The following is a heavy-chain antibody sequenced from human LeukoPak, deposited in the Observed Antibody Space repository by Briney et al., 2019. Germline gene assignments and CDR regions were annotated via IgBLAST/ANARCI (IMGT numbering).Heavy chain of an antibody. V-gene: IGHV3-7*03. J-gene: IGHJ6*02. CDR2: INHNGNVN. Sequence: GGSLRLSCAASGFTFSSYWMNWARQAPGKGLEWVASINHNGNVNYYVDSVKGRFTISRDNAKNSLYLQMSNLRAEDMAVYFCARGGGLDVWGQGATVAVSS. CDR1: GFTFSSYW. CDR3: ARGGGLDV. D-gene: IGHD3-16*01.